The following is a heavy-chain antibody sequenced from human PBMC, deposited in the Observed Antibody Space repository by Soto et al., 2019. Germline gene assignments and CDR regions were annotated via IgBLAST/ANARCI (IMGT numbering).Heavy chain of an antibody. V-gene: IGHV4-61*08. CDR3: ARDNRRWLHAFDI. J-gene: IGHJ3*02. Sequence: SETLSLTCTVAGGSISRGGYYWSWIRQPPGKGLEWIGYIYYSGSTNYNPSLKSRVTISVDTSKNQFSLKLSSVTAADTAVYYRARDNRRWLHAFDIWGQGTMVTVSS. CDR2: IYYSGST. CDR1: GGSISRGGYY. D-gene: IGHD5-12*01.